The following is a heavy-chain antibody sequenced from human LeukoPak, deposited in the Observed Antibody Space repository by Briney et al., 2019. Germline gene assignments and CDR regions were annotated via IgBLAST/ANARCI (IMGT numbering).Heavy chain of an antibody. D-gene: IGHD6-19*01. V-gene: IGHV4-39*07. CDR3: ARVEWWFKSSGWSFGAFDI. Sequence: SETLSLTCTVSGGSISSSSYYWGWIRQPPGKGLEWIGSIYYSGSTYYNPSLKSRVTISVDTSKNQFSLKLSSVTAADTAVYYCARVEWWFKSSGWSFGAFDIWGQGTMVTVSS. J-gene: IGHJ3*02. CDR1: GGSISSSSYY. CDR2: IYYSGST.